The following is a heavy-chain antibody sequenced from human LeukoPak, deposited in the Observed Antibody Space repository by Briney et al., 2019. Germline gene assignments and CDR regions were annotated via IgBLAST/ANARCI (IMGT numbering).Heavy chain of an antibody. D-gene: IGHD5-18*01. V-gene: IGHV3-66*01. Sequence: GGSLILSCAASGFSVNNLYMSWVRQAPGKGLEWVSVIYSGDRTYYADSVKGRFTISRDTSKNTVYLQMNSLRPEETAVYYCARDGEYSYGYGFDYWGQGTLVTVSS. CDR1: GFSVNNLY. CDR2: IYSGDRT. J-gene: IGHJ4*02. CDR3: ARDGEYSYGYGFDY.